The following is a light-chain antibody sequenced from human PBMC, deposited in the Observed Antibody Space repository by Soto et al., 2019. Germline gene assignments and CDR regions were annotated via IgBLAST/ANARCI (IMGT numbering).Light chain of an antibody. CDR3: QQRSNWPLT. V-gene: IGKV3-11*01. Sequence: EIVLTQSPATLSLSPGERATFSSRASQSVSSYLAWYQQKPGQAPRLLIYDASNRATGIPARFSGSGSGTDFTLTISSLEPEDFAVYYCQQRSNWPLTFGGGTKVEIK. CDR1: QSVSSY. J-gene: IGKJ4*01. CDR2: DAS.